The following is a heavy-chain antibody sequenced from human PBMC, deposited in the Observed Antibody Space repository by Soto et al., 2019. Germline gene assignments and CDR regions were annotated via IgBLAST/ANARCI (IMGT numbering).Heavy chain of an antibody. J-gene: IGHJ6*02. CDR1: GYTFTGYY. V-gene: IGHV1-2*02. Sequence: ASVKVSCKASGYTFTGYYMHWVRQAPGQGLEWMGWINPNSGGTNYAQKFQGRVTMTRDTSTSTAYMELRSLRSDDTAVYYCAREVLRYFDWSPDGMDVWGQGTTVTVS. D-gene: IGHD3-9*01. CDR3: AREVLRYFDWSPDGMDV. CDR2: INPNSGGT.